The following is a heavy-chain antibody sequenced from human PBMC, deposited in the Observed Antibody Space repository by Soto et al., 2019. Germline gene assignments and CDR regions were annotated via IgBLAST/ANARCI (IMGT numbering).Heavy chain of an antibody. Sequence: SETLSLTCTVSGGSISSYYWSWIRQPPGKGLEWIGYIYYSGSTNYNPSLKSRVTISVDTSKNQFSLKLSSVTAADTAVYYCARLWEYSSSSAPGPERRRYYYYYMDVWGKGTSVPVSS. V-gene: IGHV4-59*08. CDR3: ARLWEYSSSSAPGPERRRYYYYYMDV. CDR2: IYYSGST. CDR1: GGSISSYY. J-gene: IGHJ6*03. D-gene: IGHD6-6*01.